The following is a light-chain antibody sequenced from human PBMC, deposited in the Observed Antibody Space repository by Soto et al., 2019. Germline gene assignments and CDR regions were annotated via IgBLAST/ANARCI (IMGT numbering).Light chain of an antibody. CDR2: DAS. Sequence: EIVLTHSPATLSVSPGEKSTLSCRASQSVGDYLGWYQQKPGQAPRLLIYDASQRATGVPARFSGSGSGTEFTLTISSLQSEDFAVYYCQQYGSSPRLTFGGGTKVDIK. CDR1: QSVGDY. J-gene: IGKJ4*01. V-gene: IGKV3D-15*01. CDR3: QQYGSSPRLT.